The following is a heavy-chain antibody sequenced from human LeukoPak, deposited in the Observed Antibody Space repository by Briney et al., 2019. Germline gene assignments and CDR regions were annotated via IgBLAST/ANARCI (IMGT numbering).Heavy chain of an antibody. CDR2: ISGGGGST. V-gene: IGHV3-23*01. J-gene: IGHJ6*03. D-gene: IGHD1-14*01. CDR1: GFTFSSYA. CDR3: AKEGFRYHYYMDV. Sequence: GGSLRLSCAASGFTFSSYAMSWVRQAQGKGLEWVSAISGGGGSTYYADSVRGRFTISRDNSKNTLYLQMNSLRAEDTAVYYCAKEGFRYHYYMDVWGKGTTVTVSS.